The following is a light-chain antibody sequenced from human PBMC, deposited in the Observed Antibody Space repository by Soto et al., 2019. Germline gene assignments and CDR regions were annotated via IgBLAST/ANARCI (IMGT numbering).Light chain of an antibody. Sequence: EIVLTQSPGALSLSPGERGTLSCRASQNLGTLYLAWFQQKPGQTPRLLIYGASNRATGIPDRFSGSGSGTDFTLTISRLEPEDFAVYHCQQYGSSPWTFGQGTKVDIK. CDR1: QNLGTLY. CDR3: QQYGSSPWT. J-gene: IGKJ1*01. V-gene: IGKV3-20*01. CDR2: GAS.